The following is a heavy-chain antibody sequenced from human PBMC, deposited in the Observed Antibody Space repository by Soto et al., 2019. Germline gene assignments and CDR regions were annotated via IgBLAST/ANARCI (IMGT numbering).Heavy chain of an antibody. D-gene: IGHD3-10*01. CDR1: GGSISSSTYY. V-gene: IGHV4-39*01. CDR3: ARHGSGSYYNNWFDP. Sequence: QLQLQESGPGLVKPSETLSLTCTVSGGSISSSTYYWGWIRQPPGKGLEWIGSIYYSGSTYYNPSLKSRVTISVDTSKHQFSLKLSSVTVADTAVYYCARHGSGSYYNNWFDPWGQGTLVTVSS. J-gene: IGHJ5*02. CDR2: IYYSGST.